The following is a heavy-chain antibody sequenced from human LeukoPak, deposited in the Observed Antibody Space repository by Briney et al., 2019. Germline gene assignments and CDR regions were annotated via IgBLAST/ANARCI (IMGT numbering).Heavy chain of an antibody. CDR1: GSTFSSYA. CDR2: ISGSGGTT. V-gene: IGHV3-23*01. J-gene: IGHJ4*02. D-gene: IGHD6-19*01. CDR3: AKTVGAVAVTAETTYFDY. Sequence: GGSLRLSCAASGSTFSSYAMSWVRQAPGKGLEWVSSISGSGGTTYYPDSVKGRFTISRDNSKSTLHLQMNSRRAEDTAVYYCAKTVGAVAVTAETTYFDYWGQGTLVTVSS.